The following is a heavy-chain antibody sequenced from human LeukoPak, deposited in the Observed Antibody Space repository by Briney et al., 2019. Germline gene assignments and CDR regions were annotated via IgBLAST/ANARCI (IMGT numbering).Heavy chain of an antibody. CDR2: IFYSGST. CDR3: ARLTMFRGVIYGTDWHSDL. CDR1: GGSISSDY. V-gene: IGHV4-59*12. D-gene: IGHD3-10*01. Sequence: SETLSLTCTVSGGSISSDYWSWIRQPPGKGLEWIGYIFYSGSTNYNPSLWSRVTISLDTSKNQFSLKLSSVTAADTAVYYCARLTMFRGVIYGTDWHSDLWGRGTLVTVSS. J-gene: IGHJ2*01.